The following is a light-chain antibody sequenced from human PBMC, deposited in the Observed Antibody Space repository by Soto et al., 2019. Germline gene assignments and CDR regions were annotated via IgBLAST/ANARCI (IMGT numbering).Light chain of an antibody. CDR2: GVT. CDR1: TTDVAAYNF. V-gene: IGLV2-14*01. J-gene: IGLJ2*01. Sequence: QSVLTQPASVSGSPGPSITISCTGTTTDVAAYNFVSSYQHHPDKAPKLIIYGVTNQPSGVSNRFSGSKSANTASLTISGLQTADEAHYYCCSYTRIITAHLIFGGGTKVTVL. CDR3: CSYTRIITAHLI.